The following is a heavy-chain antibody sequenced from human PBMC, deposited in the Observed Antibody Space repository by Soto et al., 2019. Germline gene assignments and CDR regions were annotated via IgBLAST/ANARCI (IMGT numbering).Heavy chain of an antibody. J-gene: IGHJ4*02. Sequence: QVQLVQSGAEVKKPGSSVKVSCKASGGTFSSYAISWVRQAPGQGLEWMGGIIPIFGTANYAQKFQGRVTITADESTSTAYMELSSLRSEDTAVYYCARALEYYDILTVPYYFDYWGQGTLVTVSS. V-gene: IGHV1-69*01. CDR2: IIPIFGTA. CDR3: ARALEYYDILTVPYYFDY. CDR1: GGTFSSYA. D-gene: IGHD3-9*01.